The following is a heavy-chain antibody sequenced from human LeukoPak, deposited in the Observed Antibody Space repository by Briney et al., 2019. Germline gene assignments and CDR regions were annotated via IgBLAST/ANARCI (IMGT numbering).Heavy chain of an antibody. CDR1: GGSISSYY. CDR3: ARGGGSGYSYG. J-gene: IGHJ4*02. Sequence: SETLSLTCTVSGGSISSYYWSWVRQPPGKGLEWIGYIYYSGSTNYNPSLKSRDTISVDTSKNQFSLKLTSVTAADTAVYYCARGGGSGYSYGWGQGTLVTVSS. D-gene: IGHD5-18*01. V-gene: IGHV4-59*01. CDR2: IYYSGST.